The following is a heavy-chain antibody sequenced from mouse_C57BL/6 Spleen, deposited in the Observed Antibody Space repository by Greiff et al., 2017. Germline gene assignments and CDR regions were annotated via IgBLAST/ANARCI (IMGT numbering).Heavy chain of an antibody. CDR3: ARWDTPGYFDV. D-gene: IGHD4-1*01. Sequence: VQLQESGAELVKPGASVKISCKASGYAFSSYWMNWVKQRPGKGLEWIGQIYPGDGDTNYNGKFKGKATLTADKSSSTAYMQLSSLTSEDSAVYFCARWDTPGYFDVWGTGTTVTVSS. V-gene: IGHV1-80*01. CDR1: GYAFSSYW. CDR2: IYPGDGDT. J-gene: IGHJ1*03.